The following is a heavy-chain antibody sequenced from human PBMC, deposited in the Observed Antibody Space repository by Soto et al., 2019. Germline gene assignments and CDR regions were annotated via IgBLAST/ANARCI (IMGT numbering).Heavy chain of an antibody. Sequence: ASVKVCCTASGYSFSFYGINWVRQAQRQGLEWMGWINPSDGNRNFAQKFEDRVTMTTATSTNTVFLELRSLKSDDTAIYYCARDRLRGYDSSGFYSWGQGTMVTVSS. CDR2: INPSDGNR. J-gene: IGHJ4*02. CDR1: GYSFSFYG. CDR3: ARDRLRGYDSSGFYS. V-gene: IGHV1-18*01. D-gene: IGHD3-22*01.